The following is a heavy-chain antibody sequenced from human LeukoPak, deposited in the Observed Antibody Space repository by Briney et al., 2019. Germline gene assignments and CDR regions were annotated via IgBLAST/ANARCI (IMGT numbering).Heavy chain of an antibody. D-gene: IGHD5-24*01. CDR1: GGSFSGYY. CDR2: IYYSGST. J-gene: IGHJ4*02. Sequence: SETPSLTCAVYGGSFSGYYWSWIRQPPGKGLEWIGYIYYSGSTNYNPSLKSRVTISVDTSKNQFSLKLSSVTAADTAVYYCARTDGYSSFDYWGQGTLVTVSS. V-gene: IGHV4-59*01. CDR3: ARTDGYSSFDY.